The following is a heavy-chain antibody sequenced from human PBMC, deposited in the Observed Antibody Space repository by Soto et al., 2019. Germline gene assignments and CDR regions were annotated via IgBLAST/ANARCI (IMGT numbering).Heavy chain of an antibody. V-gene: IGHV5-51*01. CDR3: ARRSNYYDSSGWHYGMDV. D-gene: IGHD3-22*01. J-gene: IGHJ6*02. CDR1: GYYFSTEW. Sequence: GESLKISCQGYGYYFSTEWIGWVRQMPEKGLEWMGVIYPADSDTRYSPSFQGQVTISADKSISTAYLQWNSLKASDTAMYYCARRSNYYDSSGWHYGMDVWGQGTTVTVSS. CDR2: IYPADSDT.